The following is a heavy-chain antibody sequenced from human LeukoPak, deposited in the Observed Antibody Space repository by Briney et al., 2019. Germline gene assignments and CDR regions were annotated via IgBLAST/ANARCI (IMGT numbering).Heavy chain of an antibody. Sequence: GGSLRLSCAASGFTFSSYSMNWVRQAPGKGLEWVSSISSSSSYIYYADSVKGGFTISRDNAKNSLYLQMNSLRDEEAAVYYCARRYSSSWFKPFDLWGQGTMVTVSS. J-gene: IGHJ3*01. CDR3: ARRYSSSWFKPFDL. V-gene: IGHV3-21*01. D-gene: IGHD6-13*01. CDR2: ISSSSSYI. CDR1: GFTFSSYS.